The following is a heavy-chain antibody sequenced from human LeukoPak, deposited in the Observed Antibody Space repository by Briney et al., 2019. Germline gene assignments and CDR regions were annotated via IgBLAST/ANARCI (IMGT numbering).Heavy chain of an antibody. CDR1: GGTFSSYA. CDR3: ARDDTSGYSSGWYQDYYYYGMDV. V-gene: IGHV1-69*13. D-gene: IGHD6-19*01. J-gene: IGHJ6*02. CDR2: IIPIFGTA. Sequence: GASVKVSCKASGGTFSSYAISWVRQAPGQGLEWMGGIIPIFGTANYAQKFQGRVTITADESTSTAYMELSSLRSEDTAVYYRARDDTSGYSSGWYQDYYYYGMDVWGQGTTVTVSS.